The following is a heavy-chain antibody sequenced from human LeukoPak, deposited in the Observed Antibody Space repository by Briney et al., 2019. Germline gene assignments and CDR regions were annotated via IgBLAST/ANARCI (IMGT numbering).Heavy chain of an antibody. Sequence: PSETLSLTCAVYGGSFSGYYWSWIRQPPGKGLEWIGEINHSGSTNYNPSLKSRVTISVDTSKNQFSLKLSSVTAADTAVYYCAREGYSSGWYIYWGQGTLVTVSS. CDR3: AREGYSSGWYIY. CDR2: INHSGST. CDR1: GGSFSGYY. J-gene: IGHJ4*02. V-gene: IGHV4-34*01. D-gene: IGHD6-13*01.